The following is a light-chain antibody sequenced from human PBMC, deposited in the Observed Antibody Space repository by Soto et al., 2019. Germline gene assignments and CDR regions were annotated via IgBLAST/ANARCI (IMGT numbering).Light chain of an antibody. J-gene: IGLJ1*01. CDR2: EFI. Sequence: QSVLTQPPSVSGSPGQSVAISCTGTSSDVGSYNRVSWYHPPPGSAPNLLFFEFIIRPSGFPVRFFGSKFGNTASLTFFGLQAEDEADYYCNSYTGSSTYVFGTGTKVTVL. CDR1: SSDVGSYNR. V-gene: IGLV2-18*02. CDR3: NSYTGSSTYV.